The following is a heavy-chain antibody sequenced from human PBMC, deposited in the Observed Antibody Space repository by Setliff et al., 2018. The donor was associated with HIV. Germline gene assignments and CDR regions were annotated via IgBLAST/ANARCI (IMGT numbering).Heavy chain of an antibody. CDR3: AREKGYSDTRGHYYGGVFEN. V-gene: IGHV4-34*01. Sequence: SETLSLTCAVYGGSFSGYYWSWIRQPPGKGLEWIGEINHSGSTDYNPSLKSRVTISVDTSKNQLSLKLRSVTAAGTAVYYCAREKGYSDTRGHYYGGVFENCGQGTLVTV. CDR1: GGSFSGYY. J-gene: IGHJ4*02. CDR2: INHSGST. D-gene: IGHD3-22*01.